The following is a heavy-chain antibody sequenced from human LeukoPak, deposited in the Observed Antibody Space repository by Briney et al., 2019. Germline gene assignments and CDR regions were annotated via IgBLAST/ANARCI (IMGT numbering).Heavy chain of an antibody. V-gene: IGHV4-59*01. CDR1: GGSISSFY. CDR2: IYASGST. D-gene: IGHD2-21*01. J-gene: IGHJ4*02. Sequence: PSETLSLTCSVSGGSISSFYWSWIRQPPGKGLEWIGDIYASGSTNYNPSLKSRVTISVDTSKNQFSQKLSSMTAADTAVYYGATDRSGDGYYFDYWGQGTLVTVSS. CDR3: ATDRSGDGYYFDY.